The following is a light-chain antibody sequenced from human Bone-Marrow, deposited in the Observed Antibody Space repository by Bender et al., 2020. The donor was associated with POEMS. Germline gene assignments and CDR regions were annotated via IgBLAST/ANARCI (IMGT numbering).Light chain of an antibody. CDR2: DVD. Sequence: QSALAQPASVSGPPGQSITISCTGSATDIGHYDYVCWYQQHPGEAPKLLIYDVDKRPSGVSSRFSGSKSAKTASLTISGLQTDDEAYYYCSSYAGSTTFVVFGGGTKLTVL. J-gene: IGLJ2*01. CDR1: ATDIGHYDY. V-gene: IGLV2-14*01. CDR3: SSYAGSTTFVV.